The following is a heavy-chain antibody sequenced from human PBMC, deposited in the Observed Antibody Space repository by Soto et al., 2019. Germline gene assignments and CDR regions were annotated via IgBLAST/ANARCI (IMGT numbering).Heavy chain of an antibody. J-gene: IGHJ6*02. CDR2: ISSSSSYI. CDR1: GFTFSSYS. V-gene: IGHV3-21*01. CDR3: ARADNSYGAIYYYYGMDV. Sequence: GGSLRLSCAASGFTFSSYSMNWVRQAPGKGLEWVSSISSSSSYIYYADSVKGRFTISRDNAKNSLYLQMNSLRAEDTAVYYCARADNSYGAIYYYYGMDVWGQGTTVTVSS. D-gene: IGHD5-18*01.